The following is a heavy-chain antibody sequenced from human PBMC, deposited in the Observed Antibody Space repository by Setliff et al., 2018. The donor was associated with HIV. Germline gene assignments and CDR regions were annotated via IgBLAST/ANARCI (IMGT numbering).Heavy chain of an antibody. J-gene: IGHJ4*02. CDR3: ARELYGGNSRPFDY. CDR2: IYYTGIT. V-gene: IGHV4-59*02. Sequence: KPSETLSLTCSISGGSVTSYLWHWFRQPPGKGLEWIGYIYYTGITDNNPSLEGRVTISVDTSTNQVSLRLKSVTTADTAVYYCARELYGGNSRPFDYWGQGALVTVSS. CDR1: GGSVTSYL. D-gene: IGHD2-21*02.